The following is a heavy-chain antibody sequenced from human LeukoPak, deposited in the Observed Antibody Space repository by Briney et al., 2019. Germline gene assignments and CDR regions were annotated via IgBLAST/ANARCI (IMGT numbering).Heavy chain of an antibody. V-gene: IGHV3-30-3*01. Sequence: PGGSLRLSRAASGFTFSSYAMHWVRQAPGKGLEWVAVISYDGSNKYYADSVKGRFTISRDNSKNTLYLQMNSLRAEDTAVYYCARVSYGGGSGSYQLDYWGQGTLVTVSS. CDR1: GFTFSSYA. J-gene: IGHJ4*02. CDR2: ISYDGSNK. CDR3: ARVSYGGGSGSYQLDY. D-gene: IGHD3-10*01.